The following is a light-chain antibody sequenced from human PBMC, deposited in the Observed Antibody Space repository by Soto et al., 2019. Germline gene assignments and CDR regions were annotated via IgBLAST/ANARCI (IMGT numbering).Light chain of an antibody. J-gene: IGKJ5*01. V-gene: IGKV1-39*01. Sequence: DIQMTQSPSSLSASVGDRVTITCRASQSIAGYLSWYQQRPGKAPKFLIYSASSLQRGVPSRFSGSGSGTDFSLTINRLQPEDFATYFCQQSFSVPITFGQGTRLEIK. CDR2: SAS. CDR1: QSIAGY. CDR3: QQSFSVPIT.